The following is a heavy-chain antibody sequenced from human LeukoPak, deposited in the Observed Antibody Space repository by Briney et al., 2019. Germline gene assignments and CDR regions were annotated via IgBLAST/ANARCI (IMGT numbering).Heavy chain of an antibody. Sequence: PGGSLRLSCTASGFTFGDYAMSWVRQAPGKGLEWVANIKQDGSEKYYVDSVKGRFTISRDNAKNSLYLQMNSLRAEDTAVYYCARDQTTGLDYWGQGTLVTVSS. V-gene: IGHV3-7*01. J-gene: IGHJ4*02. D-gene: IGHD1-1*01. CDR1: GFTFGDYA. CDR2: IKQDGSEK. CDR3: ARDQTTGLDY.